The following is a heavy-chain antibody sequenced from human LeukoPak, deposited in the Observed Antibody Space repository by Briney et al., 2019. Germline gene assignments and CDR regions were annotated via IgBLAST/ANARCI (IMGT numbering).Heavy chain of an antibody. J-gene: IGHJ4*02. CDR2: ISSSGSTI. Sequence: GGSLRLSCAASGFTFSSYEMNWVRQAPGKGLEWVSYISSSGSTIYYADSVKGRFTISRDNAKNSLYLQMNSLRAEDTALYYCARQLDSSNWLNFDYWGQGTLVTVSS. CDR1: GFTFSSYE. CDR3: ARQLDSSNWLNFDY. V-gene: IGHV3-48*03. D-gene: IGHD6-13*01.